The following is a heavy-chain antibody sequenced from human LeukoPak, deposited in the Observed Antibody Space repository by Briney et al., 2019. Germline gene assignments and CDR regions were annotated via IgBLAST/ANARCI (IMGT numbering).Heavy chain of an antibody. CDR2: TYYRSKWYD. V-gene: IGHV6-1*01. CDR3: ARDLLYYSAATAYYSFDS. Sequence: SQTLSLTCAISGDTVSSNSAAWNWIRQSPSRGLEWLGRTYYRSKWYDECTASVRSRIIINPDTSKNQFSLHLNSVTPEDTAVYYCARDLLYYSAATAYYSFDSWGQGTLVTVSS. D-gene: IGHD3-22*01. J-gene: IGHJ4*02. CDR1: GDTVSSNSAA.